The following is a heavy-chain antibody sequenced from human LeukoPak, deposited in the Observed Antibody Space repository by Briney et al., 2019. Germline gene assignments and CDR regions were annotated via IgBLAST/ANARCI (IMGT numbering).Heavy chain of an antibody. CDR3: ARGGLTHSFGY. J-gene: IGHJ4*02. D-gene: IGHD3/OR15-3a*01. CDR1: RGSIRSGGYY. CDR2: IYNDWSP. Sequence: PSQTLSLTCTVPRGSIRSGGYYLNSIRLYAGKGPEWIGYIYNDWSPSYNPTLKGRVSISVDTSKNQLSLNLTSVTAADTAVYYCARGGLTHSFGYWGQGALVTVSS. V-gene: IGHV4-31*03.